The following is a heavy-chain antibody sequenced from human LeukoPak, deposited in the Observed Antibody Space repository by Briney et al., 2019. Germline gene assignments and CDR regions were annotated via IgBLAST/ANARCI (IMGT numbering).Heavy chain of an antibody. J-gene: IGHJ4*02. Sequence: QPGGSLRLSCAASGFTFSGYGMHWVRQAPGKGLEWVTVIWSDGSNKYYAGSVKGRFTISRDNSKNTLYLQMNSLRAEDTAVYYCAKGFSSSWRGFGYWGQGTLVTVSS. CDR1: GFTFSGYG. D-gene: IGHD6-13*01. CDR3: AKGFSSSWRGFGY. V-gene: IGHV3-33*06. CDR2: IWSDGSNK.